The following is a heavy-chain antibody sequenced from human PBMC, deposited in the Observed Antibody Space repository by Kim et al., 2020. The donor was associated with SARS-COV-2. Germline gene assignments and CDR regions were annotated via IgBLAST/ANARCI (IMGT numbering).Heavy chain of an antibody. D-gene: IGHD6-13*01. CDR1: GYSFTSYW. J-gene: IGHJ4*02. CDR3: ARDTVGIAAADLHFDY. Sequence: GESLKISCKGSGYSFTSYWISWVRQMPGKGLEWMGRIDPSDSYTNYSPSFQGHVTISADKSISTAYLQWSSLKASDTAMYYCARDTVGIAAADLHFDYWGQGTLVTVSS. V-gene: IGHV5-10-1*01. CDR2: IDPSDSYT.